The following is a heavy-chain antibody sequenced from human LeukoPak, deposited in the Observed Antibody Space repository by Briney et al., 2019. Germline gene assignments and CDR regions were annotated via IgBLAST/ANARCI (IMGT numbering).Heavy chain of an antibody. CDR1: WFPLSSYN. J-gene: IGHJ5*02. CDR3: ARDRGNIVVAPNAIRGWFDP. D-gene: IGHD2-2*02. CDR2: ISSISSTV. V-gene: IGHV3-48*01. Sequence: GGALRPPFSASWFPLSSYNMNWVRPAPGKGVEWVLYISSISSTVFYADSVKGRFTISRDNAKNSLYLQMNSLRVEDTAMYHCARDRGNIVVAPNAIRGWFDPWGQGTLVTVSS.